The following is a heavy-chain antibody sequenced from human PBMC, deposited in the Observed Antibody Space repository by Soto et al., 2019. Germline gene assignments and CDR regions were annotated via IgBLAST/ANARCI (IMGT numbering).Heavy chain of an antibody. D-gene: IGHD2-21*02. CDR2: ISGSGGST. V-gene: IGHV3-23*01. CDR3: AKDHIVVVTAIFDY. CDR1: GFTFSSYA. Sequence: GGSLRLSCAASGFTFSSYAMSWVRQAPGKGLEWVSAISGSGGSTYYADSVKGRFTISRDNSKNMLYLQMNSLRAEDTAVYYCAKDHIVVVTAIFDYWGQGTLVTVSS. J-gene: IGHJ4*02.